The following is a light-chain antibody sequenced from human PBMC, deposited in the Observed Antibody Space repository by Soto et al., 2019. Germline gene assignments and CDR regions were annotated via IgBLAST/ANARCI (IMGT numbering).Light chain of an antibody. CDR3: QSYDSSLSGSDVV. Sequence: QSVLTQPPSVSGAPGQRVTISCTGSSSNIGADYDVRWFQHLPGTAPQLLIYGNNNRPSGVPDRFSGSKAGTSASPAITGLQAEDEADYYCQSYDSSLSGSDVVFGGGTKLTVL. CDR1: SSNIGADYD. V-gene: IGLV1-40*01. J-gene: IGLJ2*01. CDR2: GNN.